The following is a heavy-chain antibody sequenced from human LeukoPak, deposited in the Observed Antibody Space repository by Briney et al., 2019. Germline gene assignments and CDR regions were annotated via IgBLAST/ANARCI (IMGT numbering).Heavy chain of an antibody. CDR1: GFTFSSYA. Sequence: GGSLRLSCAASGFTFSSYAMSWVRQAPGKGLELVANIKQDRSEKYYVDSVEGRFTISRDNAKNSLYLQMNSLRAEDTAVYYCARLREIPVFGVVTKSTSYFDYWGQGTLVTVSS. CDR2: IKQDRSEK. V-gene: IGHV3-7*01. D-gene: IGHD3-3*01. J-gene: IGHJ4*02. CDR3: ARLREIPVFGVVTKSTSYFDY.